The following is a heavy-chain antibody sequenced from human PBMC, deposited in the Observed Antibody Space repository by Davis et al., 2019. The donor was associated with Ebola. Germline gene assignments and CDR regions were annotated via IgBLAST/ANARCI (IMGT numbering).Heavy chain of an antibody. CDR1: GFTFSSYA. J-gene: IGHJ6*02. V-gene: IGHV3-23*01. CDR2: IGCSGENT. CDR3: AKLSCTSASCYTGNYYYYYGIDV. Sequence: PGGSLRLSCAASGFTFSSYAMSWVRQAPGRGLDWVSTIGCSGENTYYADSVKGRFTISRDNSKNTLYLQMNSLRAEDTAIYYCAKLSCTSASCYTGNYYYYYGIDVWGQGTTVTVSS. D-gene: IGHD2-2*02.